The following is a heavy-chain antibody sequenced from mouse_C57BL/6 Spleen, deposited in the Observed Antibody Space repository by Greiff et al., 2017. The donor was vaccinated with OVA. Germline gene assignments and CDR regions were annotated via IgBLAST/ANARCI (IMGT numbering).Heavy chain of an antibody. V-gene: IGHV5-4*03. D-gene: IGHD1-1*01. CDR1: GFTFSSYA. CDR2: ISDGGSYT. Sequence: EVKVVESGGGLVKPGGSLKLSCAASGFTFSSYAMSWVRQTPEKRLEWVATISDGGSYTYYPDNVKGRFTISRDNAKNNLYLQMSHLKSEDTAMYYCARRYYYGSSYPDWYFDVGGTGTTVTVSS. J-gene: IGHJ1*03. CDR3: ARRYYYGSSYPDWYFDV.